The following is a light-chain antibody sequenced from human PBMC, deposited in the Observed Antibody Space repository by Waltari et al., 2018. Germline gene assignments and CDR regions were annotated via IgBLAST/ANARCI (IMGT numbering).Light chain of an antibody. CDR2: SIN. Sequence: QSVLTQPPSASGAPGQRVTISCSGSTANIGRRAVTWYQRPPGTAPKPPISSINQRPPGVPDRFSGSKSGTSASLAISGLQSEDEADYYCATWDDTLDGHVVFGGGTKLTVL. CDR1: TANIGRRA. V-gene: IGLV1-44*01. J-gene: IGLJ2*01. CDR3: ATWDDTLDGHVV.